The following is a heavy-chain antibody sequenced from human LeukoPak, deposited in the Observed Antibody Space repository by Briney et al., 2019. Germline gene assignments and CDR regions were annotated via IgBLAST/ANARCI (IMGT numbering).Heavy chain of an antibody. Sequence: PGGSLRLSCAASGFTFSSYSMNWVRQAPGKGLEWVSSISSSSSYIYYADSVKGRFTISRDNAKNSLYLQMNSLRAEDTAVYYCARMVRGGARNYYYYGMDVWGQGTTVTVSS. CDR3: ARMVRGGARNYYYYGMDV. J-gene: IGHJ6*02. CDR2: ISSSSSYI. D-gene: IGHD3-10*01. CDR1: GFTFSSYS. V-gene: IGHV3-21*01.